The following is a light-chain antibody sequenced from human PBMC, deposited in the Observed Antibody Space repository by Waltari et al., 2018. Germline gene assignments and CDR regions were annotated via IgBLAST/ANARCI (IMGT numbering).Light chain of an antibody. V-gene: IGKV1-39*01. J-gene: IGKJ2*01. CDR2: GAS. Sequence: DIHMTQSPSSLSASVGDRVTITCRAGQNFDSYLNWYQQKPGNAPKLLIYGASTLQSGVPSRFSGSGSGTDFTLTISSLQPEDFATYYCQQSYTTPYTFGQGTKLEIK. CDR3: QQSYTTPYT. CDR1: QNFDSY.